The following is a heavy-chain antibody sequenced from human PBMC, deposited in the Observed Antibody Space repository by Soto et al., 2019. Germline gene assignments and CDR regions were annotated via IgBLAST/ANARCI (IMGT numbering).Heavy chain of an antibody. V-gene: IGHV3-30-3*01. Sequence: QVPLVESGGGVVQPGRSLRLSCAASGFTFSSYAMHWVRQAPGKGLEWVAVISYDGSNKYYADSVKGRFTISRDNSKNTLYLQMNSLRAEDTAVYYCATEGAVGADSFDYWGQGTLVTVSS. J-gene: IGHJ4*02. CDR1: GFTFSSYA. CDR2: ISYDGSNK. CDR3: ATEGAVGADSFDY. D-gene: IGHD1-26*01.